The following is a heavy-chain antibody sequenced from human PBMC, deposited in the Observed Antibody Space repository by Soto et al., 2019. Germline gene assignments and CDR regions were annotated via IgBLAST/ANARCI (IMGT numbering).Heavy chain of an antibody. CDR2: ISAYNGTT. CDR1: GYTFTSYG. D-gene: IGHD3-22*01. Sequence: QVQLVQSGAEVKKPGASVKVSCKASGYTFTSYGISWVRQAPGPGLEWMGWISAYNGTTHYAQKLQGRVTMTTDTNTSTAYMELRSLSSDDTAVDSCARDPYDTMKVELMGWFEPWGQGTLVTVSS. J-gene: IGHJ5*02. V-gene: IGHV1-18*01. CDR3: ARDPYDTMKVELMGWFEP.